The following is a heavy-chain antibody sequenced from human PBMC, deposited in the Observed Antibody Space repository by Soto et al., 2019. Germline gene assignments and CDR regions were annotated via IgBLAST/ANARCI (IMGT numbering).Heavy chain of an antibody. J-gene: IGHJ6*03. CDR1: GFTFSSYA. Sequence: GGSLRLSCAASGFTFSSYAMSWVRQAPGKGLEWVANIRRSGGRTYYVDSVKGRFTISRDNAKNTLYLQMNSLRAEDTAVYYCAREGGSGWPYYYYMDVWGKGTTVTVSS. D-gene: IGHD6-19*01. CDR3: AREGGSGWPYYYYMDV. CDR2: IRRSGGRT. V-gene: IGHV3-7*01.